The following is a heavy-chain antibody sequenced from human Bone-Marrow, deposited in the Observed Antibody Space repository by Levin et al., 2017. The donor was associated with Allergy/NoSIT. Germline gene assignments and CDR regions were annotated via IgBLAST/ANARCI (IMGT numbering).Heavy chain of an antibody. CDR3: AMEDCSGGHCYKSFQN. V-gene: IGHV1-2*02. CDR2: INPNSGAT. Sequence: GASVKVSCKTSEYTFTDYFVHCVRQAPGQGLEWMACINPNSGATFYAPKFQGRVTMTRDTSITTAYVELSSLRSDDTAIYYCAMEDCSGGHCYKSFQNWGQGTLVTVSS. CDR1: EYTFTDYF. D-gene: IGHD2-21*02. J-gene: IGHJ1*01.